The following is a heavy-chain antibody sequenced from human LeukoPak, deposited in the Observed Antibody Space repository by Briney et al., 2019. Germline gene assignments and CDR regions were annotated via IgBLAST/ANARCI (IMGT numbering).Heavy chain of an antibody. J-gene: IGHJ2*01. Sequence: GASVKVSCKASGYTSTSYGISWVRQAPGQGLEWMGWISAYNGNTNYAQKLQGRVTMTTDTSTSTAYMELRSLRSDDTAVYYCAREGTSYDILTGHYIDWYFDLWGRGTLVTVSS. V-gene: IGHV1-18*01. CDR3: AREGTSYDILTGHYIDWYFDL. D-gene: IGHD3-9*01. CDR1: GYTSTSYG. CDR2: ISAYNGNT.